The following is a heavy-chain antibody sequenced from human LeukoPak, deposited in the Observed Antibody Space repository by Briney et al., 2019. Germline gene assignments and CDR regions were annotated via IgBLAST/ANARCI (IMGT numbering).Heavy chain of an antibody. CDR2: INHSGST. CDR1: GGSFSGYY. V-gene: IGHV4-34*01. CDR3: ARETSYDSSGYPDY. Sequence: PSETLSLTCAVYGGSFSGYYWSWIRQPPGKGLEWIGEINHSGSTNYNPSLKSRVTISVDTSKNQFSLKLSSVSAADTAVYYCARETSYDSSGYPDYWGKGTLVTVSS. D-gene: IGHD3-22*01. J-gene: IGHJ4*02.